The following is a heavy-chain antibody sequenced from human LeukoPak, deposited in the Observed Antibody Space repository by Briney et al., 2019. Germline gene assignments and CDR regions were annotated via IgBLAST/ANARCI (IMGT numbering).Heavy chain of an antibody. CDR2: IYYSGST. CDR1: GGSISSYF. CDR3: ARTIVVVVAATIDY. J-gene: IGHJ4*02. D-gene: IGHD2-15*01. Sequence: SETLSLTCTVSGGSISSYFWSWIRQPTGKGLEWIGYIYYSGSTNYNPSLKSRVTMSVDTSKNHFSLKLSSVTAADTAVYYCARTIVVVVAATIDYWGQGTLVTVSS. V-gene: IGHV4-59*08.